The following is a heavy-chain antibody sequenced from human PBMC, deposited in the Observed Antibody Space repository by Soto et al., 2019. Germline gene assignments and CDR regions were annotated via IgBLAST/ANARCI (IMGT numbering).Heavy chain of an antibody. CDR2: IYYSGST. CDR3: ARSGSLTGDY. D-gene: IGHD1-26*01. V-gene: IGHV4-31*03. CDR1: GGSISSGGYY. Sequence: PSETLSLTCTVSGGSISSGGYYWSWIRQHPGKGLEWIGYIYYSGSTYYNPSLKSRVTISVDTSKNQFSLKLSSVTAADTAVYYCARSGSLTGDYWGQGTLVTVSS. J-gene: IGHJ4*02.